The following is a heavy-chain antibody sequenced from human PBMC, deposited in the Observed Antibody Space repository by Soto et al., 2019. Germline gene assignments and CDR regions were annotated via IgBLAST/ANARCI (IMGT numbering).Heavy chain of an antibody. CDR3: ARAQVVAAQH. V-gene: IGHV4-30-2*01. D-gene: IGHD2-15*01. Sequence: QLQLQESGSVLVKPSQTLSHTCAVSGGSISSGGYSWRWIRQAPGKGLEWIGYIYHSGSTYYNPSLKSRVTISVDRSKNQFSLKLSSVTAADTAVYYCARAQVVAAQHWGQGTLVTVSS. J-gene: IGHJ4*02. CDR2: IYHSGST. CDR1: GGSISSGGYS.